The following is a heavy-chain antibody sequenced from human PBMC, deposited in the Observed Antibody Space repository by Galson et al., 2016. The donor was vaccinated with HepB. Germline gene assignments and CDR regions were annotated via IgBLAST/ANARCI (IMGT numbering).Heavy chain of an antibody. CDR3: AREDPNIAVAALDY. Sequence: SLRLSCAASGFTFRSYVTHWVRHPPGKGLEWVAVTSSDERVKFYADSVRGRFTISRDNSKNTLYLQMNSLRAEDTAVYYCAREDPNIAVAALDYWGQGTLVTVSS. D-gene: IGHD6-19*01. V-gene: IGHV3-30*04. CDR1: GFTFRSYV. CDR2: TSSDERVK. J-gene: IGHJ4*02.